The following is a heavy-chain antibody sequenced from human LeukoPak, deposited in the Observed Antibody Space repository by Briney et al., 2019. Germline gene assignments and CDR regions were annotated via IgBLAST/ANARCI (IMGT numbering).Heavy chain of an antibody. Sequence: GGSLRLSCAASGFTFSTYGMHWVRQAPGKGLEWVAFLRYDGTNKYYADSVKGRFTISRDNSKNTPYLQMNSLRAEDTAVYYCARGGGVYGDFDYWGQGTLVTVSS. CDR2: LRYDGTNK. CDR1: GFTFSTYG. CDR3: ARGGGVYGDFDY. J-gene: IGHJ4*02. D-gene: IGHD4-17*01. V-gene: IGHV3-30*02.